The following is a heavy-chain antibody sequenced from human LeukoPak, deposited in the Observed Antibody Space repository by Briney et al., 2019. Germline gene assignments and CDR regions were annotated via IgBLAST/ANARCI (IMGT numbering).Heavy chain of an antibody. V-gene: IGHV3-7*01. J-gene: IGHJ6*03. D-gene: IGHD2-21*02. CDR2: IKQDGSEK. CDR3: ARDDFPGHYMDV. Sequence: GGSLRLSCAASGFTFSSYWMSWIRQAPGKGLEWVANIKQDGSEKYYVDSVKGRFTISRDNAKNSLYLQMNSLRAEDMAVYYCARDDFPGHYMDVWGKGTTVTVSS. CDR1: GFTFSSYW.